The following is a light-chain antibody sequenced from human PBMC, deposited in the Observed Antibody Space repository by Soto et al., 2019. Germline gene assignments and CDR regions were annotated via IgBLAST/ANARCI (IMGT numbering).Light chain of an antibody. V-gene: IGKV1-5*03. CDR3: QQRTNWLWT. CDR2: KTS. CDR1: QNINGW. Sequence: DVQMTQSPTTLSASVGDRVTITCRASQNINGWLAWYQRKPGKAPKLLIHKTSNLESGVPLRFSGSGSGTEFTLTIDSLEPEDFAVYYCQQRTNWLWTFGPGTKVEIK. J-gene: IGKJ1*01.